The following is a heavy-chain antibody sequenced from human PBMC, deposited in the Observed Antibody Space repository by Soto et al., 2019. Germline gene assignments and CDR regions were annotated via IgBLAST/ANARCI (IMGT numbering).Heavy chain of an antibody. D-gene: IGHD3-10*01. J-gene: IGHJ3*02. CDR1: GYTFTDNY. CDR3: ARVRELIYAFVI. V-gene: IGHV1-2*04. CDR2: INPYSGVT. Sequence: ASVKVSCKASGYTFTDNYLHWVRQAPGQGLEWMGWINPYSGVTRYAQKFQAWVTMTRDTSIATAYMELNRLRSDDTAVYYCARVRELIYAFVIWGQGTVVTVS.